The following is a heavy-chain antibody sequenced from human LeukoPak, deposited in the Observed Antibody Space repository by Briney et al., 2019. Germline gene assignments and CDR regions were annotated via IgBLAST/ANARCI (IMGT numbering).Heavy chain of an antibody. Sequence: GGSLRLSCAASGFTFSSYWMSWVRQAPGKGLEWVANIKQDGSEKYYVDSVKGRFTISRDNAKNSLYLQMNSLRAEDTAVYYCARDLITMVRGVIRKDAFDMGAKGQWSPSLQ. D-gene: IGHD3-10*01. J-gene: IGHJ3*02. CDR1: GFTFSSYW. V-gene: IGHV3-7*01. CDR3: ARDLITMVRGVIRKDAFDM. CDR2: IKQDGSEK.